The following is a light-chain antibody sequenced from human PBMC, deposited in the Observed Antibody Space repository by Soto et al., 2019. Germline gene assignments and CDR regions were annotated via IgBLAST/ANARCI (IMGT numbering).Light chain of an antibody. V-gene: IGKV3-15*01. Sequence: EIVMTQSPATLSVSPGERATLSCRASQSVSGNLAWYQQKPGQAPRLLIYGASTRATGIPARFRGSGSGTEFPPTISSLQSEDFAVYYCQQYNNWPPLTFGGGTKVEIK. CDR2: GAS. CDR3: QQYNNWPPLT. CDR1: QSVSGN. J-gene: IGKJ4*01.